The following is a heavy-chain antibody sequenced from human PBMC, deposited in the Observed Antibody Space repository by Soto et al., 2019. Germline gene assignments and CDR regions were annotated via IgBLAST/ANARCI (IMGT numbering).Heavy chain of an antibody. V-gene: IGHV4-4*07. Sequence: SETLSLTCTVSGGSISTYYWSWIRQPAGKGLEWIGRIDTSGNTNYNPSLKSRVTMSVDTSKKQFSLKLTSVTAADTAMYYCRSSTSCYDDSCVDVWGQGSMVTVSS. J-gene: IGHJ6*02. CDR1: GGSISTYY. CDR3: RSSTSCYDDSCVDV. D-gene: IGHD2-2*01. CDR2: IDTSGNT.